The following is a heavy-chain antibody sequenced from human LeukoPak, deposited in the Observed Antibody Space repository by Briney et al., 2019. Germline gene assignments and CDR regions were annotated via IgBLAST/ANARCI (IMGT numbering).Heavy chain of an antibody. CDR3: VRDRGEFSYSHDY. CDR2: IYTSGST. J-gene: IGHJ4*02. CDR1: GGSISSGSYY. V-gene: IGHV4-61*02. D-gene: IGHD1-26*01. Sequence: SQTLSLTCTVSGGSISSGSYYWSWIRQPAGKGLEWIGRIYTSGSTNYNPSLKSRVTISVDTSKNQFSLKLSSVTAADTAVYYCVRDRGEFSYSHDYWGQGTLVTVSS.